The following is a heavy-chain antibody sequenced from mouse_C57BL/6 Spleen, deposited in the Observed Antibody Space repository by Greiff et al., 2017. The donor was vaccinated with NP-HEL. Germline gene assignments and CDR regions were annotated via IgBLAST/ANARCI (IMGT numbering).Heavy chain of an antibody. CDR3: ARDQPGTSAY. CDR1: GFTFSSYA. CDR2: ISDGGSYT. Sequence: EVKLMESGGGLVKPGGSLKLSCAASGFTFSSYAMSWVRQTPEKRLEWVATISDGGSYTYYPDNVKGRFTISRDNAKNNLYLQMSHLKSEDTAMYYCARDQPGTSAYWGQGTLVTVSA. J-gene: IGHJ3*01. D-gene: IGHD4-1*01. V-gene: IGHV5-4*01.